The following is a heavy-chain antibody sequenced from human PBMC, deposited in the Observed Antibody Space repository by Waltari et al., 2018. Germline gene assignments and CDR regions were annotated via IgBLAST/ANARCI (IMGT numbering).Heavy chain of an antibody. J-gene: IGHJ4*02. CDR2: IYYNGNT. D-gene: IGHD4-17*01. Sequence: QVQLQESGPGLVKPSETLSLTFTFSGGSITGYYWSWIRQPPGKGLEWIGHIYYNGNTDYNPSLKSRVTISVDTSKNQFSLKLSSVTAADTAVYYCAREIYGGNSRPYDYWGQGTLVTVSS. V-gene: IGHV4-59*01. CDR1: GGSITGYY. CDR3: AREIYGGNSRPYDY.